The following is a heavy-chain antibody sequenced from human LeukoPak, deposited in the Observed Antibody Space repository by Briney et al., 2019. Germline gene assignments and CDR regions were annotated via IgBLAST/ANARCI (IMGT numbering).Heavy chain of an antibody. D-gene: IGHD6-13*01. CDR1: GGSFSGYY. V-gene: IGHV4-34*01. CDR2: INHSGST. J-gene: IGHJ4*02. CDR3: ASKKAAAGSFDY. Sequence: SETLSLTCAVYGGSFSGYYWSWIRQPPGKGLEWIGEINHSGSTNYNPSLKSRVTISVDTSKNQFSLKLSSVTAADTAVYYCASKKAAAGSFDYWGQGTLVTVSS.